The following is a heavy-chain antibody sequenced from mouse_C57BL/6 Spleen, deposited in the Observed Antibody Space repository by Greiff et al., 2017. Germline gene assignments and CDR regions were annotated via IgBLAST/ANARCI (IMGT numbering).Heavy chain of an antibody. J-gene: IGHJ4*01. CDR3: TRDRVLWRDAMDY. V-gene: IGHV5-9-1*02. D-gene: IGHD1-1*02. CDR1: GFTFSSYA. Sequence: EVQGVESGEGLVKPGGSLKLSCAASGFTFSSYAMSWVRQTPEKRLEWVAYISSGGDYIYYADTVKGRFTISRDNARNTLYLQMSSLKSEDTAMYYCTRDRVLWRDAMDYWGQGTSVTVSS. CDR2: ISSGGDYI.